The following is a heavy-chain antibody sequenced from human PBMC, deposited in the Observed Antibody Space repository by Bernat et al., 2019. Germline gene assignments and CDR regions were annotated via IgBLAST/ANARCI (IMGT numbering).Heavy chain of an antibody. CDR1: GFTLSIYW. V-gene: IGHV3-7*03. CDR3: ARENWGAFDY. J-gene: IGHJ4*02. Sequence: EVQLVESGGGLVQPGGSLRLSCAASGFTLSIYWMSWVRQAPGKRLEWVATISSDGSGKYYVDFMKGRFNISRDNAKNSQYLKMNSMGAEDTAVYYCARENWGAFDYWGQGTLVTVSS. D-gene: IGHD7-27*01. CDR2: ISSDGSGK.